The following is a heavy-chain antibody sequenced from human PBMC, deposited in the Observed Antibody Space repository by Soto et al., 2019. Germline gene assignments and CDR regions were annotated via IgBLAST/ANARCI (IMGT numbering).Heavy chain of an antibody. Sequence: TLSLTCSVSGASIRSGGYYWSWLRQSPGKGLEWIGHIYYTGSTFYSPSLKSRLTISLDTSKNQFSLDLRSVTAADTAMYYCARIEMASIKWGRGTLVTVSS. CDR3: ARIEMASIK. J-gene: IGHJ4*02. V-gene: IGHV4-31*03. CDR1: GASIRSGGYY. CDR2: IYYTGST.